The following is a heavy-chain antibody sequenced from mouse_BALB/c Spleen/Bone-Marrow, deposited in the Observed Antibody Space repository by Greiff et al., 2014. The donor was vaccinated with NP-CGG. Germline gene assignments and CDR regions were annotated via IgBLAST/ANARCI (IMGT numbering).Heavy chain of an antibody. J-gene: IGHJ3*01. CDR1: GFTFSVYY. V-gene: IGHV5-4*02. CDR2: ISDGGSYT. CDR3: AGEGDGAY. Sequence: EVQLVESGGGLVKPGGSLKLSCAASGFTFSVYYMYWVRQTPEKRLEWVATISDGGSYTYYPDSVKGRFTISRDNAKNNLYLQMSSLKSEDTAMYYCAGEGDGAYWGQGTLVTVSA. D-gene: IGHD3-3*01.